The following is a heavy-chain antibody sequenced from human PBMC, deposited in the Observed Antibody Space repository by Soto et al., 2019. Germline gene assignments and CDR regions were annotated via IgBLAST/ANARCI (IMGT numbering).Heavy chain of an antibody. CDR3: ASSMTVDYHYGIDV. V-gene: IGHV1-69*13. J-gene: IGHJ6*02. Sequence: ASVKVSCKASGGTFSSYAISWMRQASGQRLEWMGGIIPIFGTANYAQKFQGIVTITADESTSTAYMELSSLRSEDTAVYYCASSMTVDYHYGIDVWSQGTTVTVS. CDR1: GGTFSSYA. D-gene: IGHD4-17*01. CDR2: IIPIFGTA.